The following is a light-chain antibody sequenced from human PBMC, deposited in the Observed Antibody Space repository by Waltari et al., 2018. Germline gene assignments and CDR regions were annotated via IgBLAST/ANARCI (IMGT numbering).Light chain of an antibody. CDR1: QSVPTNY. Sequence: EIVLTQSPGTLSLSPGERATLSCRAAQSVPTNYLAWYQQKPGQAPRLLFSGASRRATGIPDRFRGSGSGTDFTLTISRLEPEDSAVYYCQQYGSSSWTFGQGTKVEIK. CDR3: QQYGSSSWT. CDR2: GAS. V-gene: IGKV3-20*01. J-gene: IGKJ1*01.